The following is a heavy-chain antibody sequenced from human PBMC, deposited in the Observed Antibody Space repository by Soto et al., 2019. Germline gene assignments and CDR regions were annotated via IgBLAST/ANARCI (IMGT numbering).Heavy chain of an antibody. J-gene: IGHJ5*01. V-gene: IGHV4-34*01. CDR1: GGSFSGHS. CDR2: INHSGRV. D-gene: IGHD3-22*01. Sequence: SETLSLTCAVYGGSFSGHSWTWIRQSPGKGLEWIGDINHSGRVNYSPSLKSRVTISLDTSKNQFPLTLSAVTAADTAMYYCSTRAYDTNGYYRFDPWGQGTLVTVSS. CDR3: STRAYDTNGYYRFDP.